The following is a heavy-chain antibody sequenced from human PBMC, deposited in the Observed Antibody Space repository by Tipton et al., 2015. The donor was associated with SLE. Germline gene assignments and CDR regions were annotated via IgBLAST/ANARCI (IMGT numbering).Heavy chain of an antibody. J-gene: IGHJ3*02. V-gene: IGHV4-34*01. CDR1: GGSFSGYY. CDR2: INHSGST. D-gene: IGHD6-19*01. Sequence: GLVKPSETLSLTCAVYGGSFSGYYWSWIRQPPGKGLEWIGEINHSGSTNYNPSLKSRVTISVDTSKNQFSLKLSSVTAADTAVYYCARGVLGYSSGWFAFDIWGQGTMVTVSS. CDR3: ARGVLGYSSGWFAFDI.